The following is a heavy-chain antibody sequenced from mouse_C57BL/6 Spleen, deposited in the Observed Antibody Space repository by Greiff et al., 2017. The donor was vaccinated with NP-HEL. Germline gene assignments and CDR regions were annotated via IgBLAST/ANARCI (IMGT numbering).Heavy chain of an antibody. CDR1: GYTFTDYN. J-gene: IGHJ3*01. D-gene: IGHD1-1*01. V-gene: IGHV1-22*01. Sequence: VQLQQSGPELVKPGASVKLSCTASGYTFTDYNMHWVKQSHGKSLEWIGYINPNNGGTSYNQKFKGKATLTVNKSSSTAYMELRSLTSEDSAVYYCAILLRSFAYWGQGTLVTVSA. CDR3: AILLRSFAY. CDR2: INPNNGGT.